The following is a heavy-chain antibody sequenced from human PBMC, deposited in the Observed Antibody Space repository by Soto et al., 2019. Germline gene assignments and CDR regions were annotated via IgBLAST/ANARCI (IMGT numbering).Heavy chain of an antibody. D-gene: IGHD4-17*01. Sequence: SETLSLTCTVSGGSISSSSYYWGWIRQPPGKGLEWIGSIYYSGSTYYNPSLKSRVTISVDPSKNQFSLKLSSVTAADTAVYYCAKHTVTSWVGYYYGMDVWGQGTTVTVSS. CDR1: GGSISSSSYY. J-gene: IGHJ6*02. CDR2: IYYSGST. CDR3: AKHTVTSWVGYYYGMDV. V-gene: IGHV4-39*01.